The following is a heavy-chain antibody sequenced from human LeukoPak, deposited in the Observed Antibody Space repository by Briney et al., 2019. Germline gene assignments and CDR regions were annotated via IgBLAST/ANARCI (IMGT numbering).Heavy chain of an antibody. CDR1: GFTFSNAW. J-gene: IGHJ4*02. Sequence: GGSLRLSCAASGFTFSNAWMSWVRRAPGKGLEWVGRIKSKTDGGTTDYATPVKGRFTISRDDSKNTLYLQMNSLKTEDTAVYYCTTDLYYYGSGSPNWGQGTLVTVSS. CDR3: TTDLYYYGSGSPN. D-gene: IGHD3-10*01. CDR2: IKSKTDGGTT. V-gene: IGHV3-15*01.